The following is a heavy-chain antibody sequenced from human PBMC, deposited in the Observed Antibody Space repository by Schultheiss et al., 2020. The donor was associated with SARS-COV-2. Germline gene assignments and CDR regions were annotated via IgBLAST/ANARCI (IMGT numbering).Heavy chain of an antibody. D-gene: IGHD3-10*01. J-gene: IGHJ4*02. V-gene: IGHV4-59*08. CDR3: ARGYYYGSGRPDY. CDR1: GGSISSYY. Sequence: SQTLSLTCTVSGGSISSYYWSWIRQPPGKGLEWIGYIYYSGSTNYSPSLKSRVTISVDTSKSQFSLKLSSVTAADTAVYYCARGYYYGSGRPDYWGQGTLVTVSS. CDR2: IYYSGST.